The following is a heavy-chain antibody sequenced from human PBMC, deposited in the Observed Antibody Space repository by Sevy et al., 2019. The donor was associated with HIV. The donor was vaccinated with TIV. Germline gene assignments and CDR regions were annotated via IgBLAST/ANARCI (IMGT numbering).Heavy chain of an antibody. D-gene: IGHD1-7*01. Sequence: GGSLRLSCAVSGFTFSDYYMSWIRQAPGKGLEWVSDISSGSTYTTYADSVKGRFTISRDNAKNSLYLQMNSLRVEDTAVYYCSRDRRNYAGQYFDYWGQGTLVTVSS. V-gene: IGHV3-11*06. CDR1: GFTFSDYY. CDR3: SRDRRNYAGQYFDY. J-gene: IGHJ4*02. CDR2: ISSGSTYT.